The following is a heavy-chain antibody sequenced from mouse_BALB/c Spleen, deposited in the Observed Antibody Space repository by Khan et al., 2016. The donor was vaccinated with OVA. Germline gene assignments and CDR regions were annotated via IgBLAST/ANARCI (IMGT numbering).Heavy chain of an antibody. CDR1: GYTFTSYW. CDR3: ARASGGKVPLDY. CDR2: IAPGNGSS. Sequence: DLVKPGASVKLSCKASGYTFTSYWITWIKQRPGQGLEWIGRIAPGNGSSYYNEMFKGKATLTVATSSNTAYIQLSSLSSEDSAVLFSARASGGKVPLDYWGQGTTLTVSS. V-gene: IGHV1S41*01. D-gene: IGHD1-1*02. J-gene: IGHJ2*01.